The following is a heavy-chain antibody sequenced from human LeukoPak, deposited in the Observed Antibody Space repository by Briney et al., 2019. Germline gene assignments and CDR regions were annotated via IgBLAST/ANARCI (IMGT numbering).Heavy chain of an antibody. CDR2: IFSNDEK. Sequence: SGPTLVKPTETLTLTCTVSGFSLSNARMGVSWIRQPPGKALEWLAHIFSNDEKSYSTSLKSRLTISKDTSKSQVVLTMNNMDPVDTATYYCARIRSGTTIVGYYYYYMDVWGKGTTVTVSS. J-gene: IGHJ6*03. D-gene: IGHD1-7*01. V-gene: IGHV2-26*01. CDR3: ARIRSGTTIVGYYYYYMDV. CDR1: GFSLSNARMG.